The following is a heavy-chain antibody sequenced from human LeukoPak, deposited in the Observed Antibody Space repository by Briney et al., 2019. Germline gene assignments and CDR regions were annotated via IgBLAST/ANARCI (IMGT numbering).Heavy chain of an antibody. CDR3: ARESEGDRGTFHS. Sequence: SETLSLTCAVYGGSFTGYYWHWIRQSPGRGLEWIGEVNRQGSTNYNPSLRGRVTISVDTSKNQFSLKLTSVTAADTAIYYCARESEGDRGTFHSWSRGTLVTVSS. D-gene: IGHD3-16*01. CDR2: VNRQGST. V-gene: IGHV4-34*01. CDR1: GGSFTGYY. J-gene: IGHJ4*02.